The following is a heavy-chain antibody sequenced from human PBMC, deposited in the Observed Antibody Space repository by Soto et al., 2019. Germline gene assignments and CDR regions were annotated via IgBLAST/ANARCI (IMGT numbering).Heavy chain of an antibody. V-gene: IGHV3-20*04. Sequence: EVQLVESGGGVVRPGGSLRLSCATSGFTFDDYGMSWVRQVPGKGLEWVSGVNWNAAGIGYADSVKGRFTISRDNAKNSLYLQMNSPRAEDTALYYCARRPSKYCSTTTCYASDYWGQGTLVTVSS. CDR2: VNWNAAGI. CDR1: GFTFDDYG. CDR3: ARRPSKYCSTTTCYASDY. D-gene: IGHD2-2*01. J-gene: IGHJ4*02.